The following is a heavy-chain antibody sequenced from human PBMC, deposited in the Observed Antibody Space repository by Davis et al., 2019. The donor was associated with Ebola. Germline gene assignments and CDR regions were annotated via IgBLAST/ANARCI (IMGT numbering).Heavy chain of an antibody. Sequence: GGSLRLSCAASGFIVSDKYMSWVRQAPGKGLEWVSVIYRDGRTYYADSVKGRFTISRDNSKNTLYLQMNGLRVDDTAIYYCAKDTSNIWFDIWGQGTMVTVSS. CDR1: GFIVSDKY. V-gene: IGHV3-53*01. CDR3: AKDTSNIWFDI. J-gene: IGHJ3*02. D-gene: IGHD1-26*01. CDR2: IYRDGRT.